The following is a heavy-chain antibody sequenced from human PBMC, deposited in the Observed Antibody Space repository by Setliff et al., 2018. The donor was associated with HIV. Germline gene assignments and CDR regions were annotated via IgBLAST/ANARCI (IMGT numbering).Heavy chain of an antibody. CDR1: GGSISSGGYF. J-gene: IGHJ4*02. CDR3: ARHTGYYYDSSGLDY. V-gene: IGHV4-31*01. Sequence: PSETLSLTCSVTGGSISSGGYFWHWVRQHPEKGLEWIGYIYNSGRAFYNPSLKSQISISLDSSKNQFSLKLSSVTAADTAVYYCARHTGYYYDSSGLDYWGQGTLVTVSS. CDR2: IYNSGRA. D-gene: IGHD3-22*01.